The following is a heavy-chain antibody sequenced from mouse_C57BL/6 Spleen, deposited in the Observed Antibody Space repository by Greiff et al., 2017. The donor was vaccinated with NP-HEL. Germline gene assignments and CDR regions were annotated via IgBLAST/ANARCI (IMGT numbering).Heavy chain of an antibody. Sequence: QVQLQQSGAELVRPGTSVKVSCKASGYAFTNYLIEWVKQRPGQGLEWIGVINPGSGGTNYNEKFKGKATLTADKSSSTAYMQLSSLTSEDSAVYFCASPQAPFDYWGKGTTLTVSS. CDR2: INPGSGGT. V-gene: IGHV1-54*01. CDR1: GYAFTNYL. CDR3: ASPQAPFDY. D-gene: IGHD3-2*02. J-gene: IGHJ2*01.